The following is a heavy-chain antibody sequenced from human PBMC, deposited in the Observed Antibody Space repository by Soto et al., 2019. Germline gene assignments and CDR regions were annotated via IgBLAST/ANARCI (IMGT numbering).Heavy chain of an antibody. Sequence: SGPTLVNPTQTLTLTCTFSGFSLSTSGMCVSWIRQPPGKALEWLALIDWDDDKYYSTSLKTRLTISKDTSKNQVVLTMTNMDPVDTAKYHCPRIQGGPEYYYGMDVWGQGTTVTVSS. CDR3: PRIQGGPEYYYGMDV. D-gene: IGHD2-15*01. CDR2: IDWDDDK. CDR1: GFSLSTSGMC. J-gene: IGHJ6*02. V-gene: IGHV2-70*01.